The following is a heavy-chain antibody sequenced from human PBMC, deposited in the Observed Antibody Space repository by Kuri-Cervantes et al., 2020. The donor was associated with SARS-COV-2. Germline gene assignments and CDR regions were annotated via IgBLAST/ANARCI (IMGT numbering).Heavy chain of an antibody. CDR2: ISYSCNT. V-gene: IGHV4-59*01. J-gene: IGHJ6*02. Sequence: SETLSLTCTVSGGSISSYYWSWIRQPPGKGLERIGYISYSCNTNYNPPLTSRVTITVDTSKNQFYLRLSSVTAADTAVYYCARDTGTYCSDISFYGYYYHGMDVWGQGTTVTVSS. D-gene: IGHD2-2*01. CDR1: GGSISSYY. CDR3: ARDTGTYCSDISFYGYYYHGMDV.